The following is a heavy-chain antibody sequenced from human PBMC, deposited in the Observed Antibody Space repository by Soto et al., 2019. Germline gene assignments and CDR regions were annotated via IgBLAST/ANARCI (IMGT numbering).Heavy chain of an antibody. Sequence: RLSCAASGFTFTRYSMNWVRQAPGKGLEWVSSISSTTNYIYYGDSMKGRFTISRDNAKNSLYLEMNSLRAEDTAVYYCARESEDLTSKFDYWGQRTLVTVSS. V-gene: IGHV3-21*06. J-gene: IGHJ4*02. CDR3: ARESEDLTSKFDY. CDR1: GFTFTRYS. CDR2: ISSTTNYI.